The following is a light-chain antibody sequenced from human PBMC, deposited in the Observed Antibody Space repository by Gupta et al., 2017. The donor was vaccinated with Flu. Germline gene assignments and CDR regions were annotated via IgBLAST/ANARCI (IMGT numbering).Light chain of an antibody. CDR3: QQRSDWPRFT. V-gene: IGKV3-11*01. CDR2: DAS. J-gene: IGKJ3*01. CDR1: QNINNF. Sequence: VLTQSPATVSVYPGQRATLSCRASQNINNFLTWYQQKPGQAPRLLIYDASNMATGVPARFSGSGSGTDFTLTINNLEPDDFAVYYCQQRSDWPRFTFGPGTKVDF.